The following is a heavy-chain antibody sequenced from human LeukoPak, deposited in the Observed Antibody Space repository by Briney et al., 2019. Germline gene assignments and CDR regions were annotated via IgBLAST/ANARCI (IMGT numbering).Heavy chain of an antibody. D-gene: IGHD2-21*02. CDR1: GGTFSSYA. CDR3: ARASFATAKDYYYYYMDV. CDR2: IIPIFGTA. Sequence: SVKVSCKASGGTFSSYAISWVRQAPGQGLEWMGGIIPIFGTANYAQKFQGRVTITTDESTSTAYMELSSLRSEDTAVYYCARASFATAKDYYYYYMDVWGKGTTVTVSS. J-gene: IGHJ6*03. V-gene: IGHV1-69*05.